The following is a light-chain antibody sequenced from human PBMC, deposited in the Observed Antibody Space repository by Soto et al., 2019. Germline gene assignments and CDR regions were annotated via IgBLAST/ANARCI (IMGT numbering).Light chain of an antibody. V-gene: IGKV3-20*01. CDR3: QVYGPSPPIT. CDR1: QSVSSSY. Sequence: EIMLTQSPGTLSLSTGERATLSCRAIQSVSSSYLAWYQQKPGQAPRLLIYGASSRATGIPDRFTGSGSGADFTLTISRLEPEDFAVYYCQVYGPSPPITFGQGTRLEI. J-gene: IGKJ5*01. CDR2: GAS.